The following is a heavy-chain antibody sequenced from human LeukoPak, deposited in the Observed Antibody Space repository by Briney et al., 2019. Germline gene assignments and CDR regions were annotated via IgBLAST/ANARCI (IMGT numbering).Heavy chain of an antibody. J-gene: IGHJ4*02. CDR1: GFIFSDYY. CDR3: ARAWGSADY. D-gene: IGHD7-27*01. V-gene: IGHV3-11*01. Sequence: KSGGSLRLSCAASGFIFSDYYMSWIRQAPGKGLEWVSYISESGDTIYYADSVKSRFTISRDSAKNSLYLLMNSLRAEDTAVYYCARAWGSADYWGQGTLVTVSS. CDR2: ISESGDTI.